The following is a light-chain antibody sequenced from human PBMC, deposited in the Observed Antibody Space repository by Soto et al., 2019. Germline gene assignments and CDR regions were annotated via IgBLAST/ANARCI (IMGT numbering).Light chain of an antibody. CDR3: QAWDSSTLV. V-gene: IGLV3-1*01. Sequence: SYELTRPPSVSVSPGQTASITCSGDKLGDKYACWYQQKPGQSPVLVIYQDSKRPSGIPERFSGSNSGNTATLTISGTQAMDEADYYCQAWDSSTLVFGGGTKLTVL. J-gene: IGLJ3*02. CDR1: KLGDKY. CDR2: QDS.